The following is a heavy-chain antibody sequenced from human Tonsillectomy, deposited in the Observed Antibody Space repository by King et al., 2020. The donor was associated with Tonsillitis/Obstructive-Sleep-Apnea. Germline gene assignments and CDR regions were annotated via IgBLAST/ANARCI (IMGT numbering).Heavy chain of an antibody. CDR1: RFTFGDYA. J-gene: IGHJ4*02. D-gene: IGHD7-27*01. Sequence: EVQLVESGGGLVKPGRSLRLSCTASRFTFGDYAMSWFRQAPGKGLEWVGFIRSKAYGGTTEYAASVKGRFTISRDDSKSIAYLQMNSLKTEDTAVYYCTRESPWGPRGPYYFDYWGQGTLVTVSS. CDR2: IRSKAYGGTT. V-gene: IGHV3-49*05. CDR3: TRESPWGPRGPYYFDY.